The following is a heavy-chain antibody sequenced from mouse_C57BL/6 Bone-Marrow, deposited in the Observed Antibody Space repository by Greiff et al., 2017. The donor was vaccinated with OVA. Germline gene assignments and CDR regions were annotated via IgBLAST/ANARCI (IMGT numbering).Heavy chain of an antibody. D-gene: IGHD2-4*01. CDR1: GFTFSSYA. Sequence: DVMLVESGEGLVKPGGSLKLSCAASGFTFSSYAMSWVRQTPEKRLEWVAYISSGGDYIYYADTVKGRFTISRDNARNTLYLQMSSLKSEDTAMYYCTRAEDYDDYFDYWGQGTTLTVSS. CDR2: ISSGGDYI. CDR3: TRAEDYDDYFDY. J-gene: IGHJ2*01. V-gene: IGHV5-9-1*02.